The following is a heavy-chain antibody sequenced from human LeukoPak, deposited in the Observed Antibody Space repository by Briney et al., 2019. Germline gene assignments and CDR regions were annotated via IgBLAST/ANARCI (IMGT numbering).Heavy chain of an antibody. CDR1: GGSFSGYY. J-gene: IGHJ4*02. CDR3: ARHRSSGDDY. V-gene: IGHV4-59*08. D-gene: IGHD6-25*01. Sequence: SETLSLTCAVYGGSFSGYYWSWIRQPPGKGLEWIGYIYYSGSTTYNPSLKSRVTMSVDTSKNQLSLRVSSVTAADTAVYYCARHRSSGDDYWGQGTLVTVSS. CDR2: IYYSGST.